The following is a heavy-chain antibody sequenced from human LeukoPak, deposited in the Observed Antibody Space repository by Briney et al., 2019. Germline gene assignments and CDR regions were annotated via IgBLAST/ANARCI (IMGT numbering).Heavy chain of an antibody. V-gene: IGHV3-30*04. Sequence: GGSLRLSCAASGFTFSSYAMHWVRQAPGKGLEWVAVISYDGSNKYYADSVKGRFTISRDNSKNTLYLQMNSLRAEDTAVYYCARSEIAAAGPDYWGQGTLVTVSS. CDR2: ISYDGSNK. CDR1: GFTFSSYA. D-gene: IGHD6-13*01. CDR3: ARSEIAAAGPDY. J-gene: IGHJ4*02.